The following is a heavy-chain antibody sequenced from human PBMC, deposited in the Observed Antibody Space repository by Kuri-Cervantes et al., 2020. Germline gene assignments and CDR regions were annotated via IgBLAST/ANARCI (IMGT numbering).Heavy chain of an antibody. D-gene: IGHD2-2*03. CDR3: ARGGSGLMDGRAFDI. CDR1: GVTFSSYT. V-gene: IGHV1-2*02. J-gene: IGHJ3*02. Sequence: ATVKVSCKASGVTFSSYTISWVRQAPGQGLEWMGWINPNSGGTNYAQKFQGRVTMTRDTSISTAYMELSSLRSEDTAVYYCARGGSGLMDGRAFDIWGQGAMVTVSS. CDR2: INPNSGGT.